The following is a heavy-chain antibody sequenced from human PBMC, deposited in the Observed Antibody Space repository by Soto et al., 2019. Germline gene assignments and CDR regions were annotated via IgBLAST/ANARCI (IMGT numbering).Heavy chain of an antibody. Sequence: SETLSLTCTVSGDSISSSYWSWIRQSPWKGLEWIGYIYYSGSTNYNASLKSRVTISVDTSKNQFSLKLSSVTAADTAVYYCARYFVAVAIKGWGYWGQGTLVTVSS. CDR3: ARYFVAVAIKGWGY. J-gene: IGHJ4*02. CDR1: GDSISSSY. CDR2: IYYSGST. V-gene: IGHV4-59*01. D-gene: IGHD2-15*01.